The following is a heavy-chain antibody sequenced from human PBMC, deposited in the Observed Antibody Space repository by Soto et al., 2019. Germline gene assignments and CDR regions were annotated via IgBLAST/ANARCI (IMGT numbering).Heavy chain of an antibody. CDR2: INAGNGNT. CDR3: ARVGIAAAGAFDP. Sequence: ASVKVSCKASGYAFTSYAMHWVRQAPGQRLEWMGWINAGNGNTKYSQKFQGRVTITRDTSASTAYMELSSLRSEDTAVYYCARVGIAAAGAFDPWGQGTLVTVSS. V-gene: IGHV1-3*01. D-gene: IGHD6-13*01. CDR1: GYAFTSYA. J-gene: IGHJ5*02.